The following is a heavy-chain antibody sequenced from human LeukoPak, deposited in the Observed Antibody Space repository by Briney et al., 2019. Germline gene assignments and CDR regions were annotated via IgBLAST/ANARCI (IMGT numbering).Heavy chain of an antibody. V-gene: IGHV3-30*04. CDR2: VSHDGRHQ. D-gene: IGHD5-24*01. J-gene: IGHJ4*02. CDR1: GFTFSNYA. CDR3: GRDPSARVTIDF. Sequence: GRSLRLTCAASGFTFSNYAMHWVRQAPGKGLEWVAIVSHDGRHQYYAESVKGRFTISRDSSKNTVSLQMNSLRAGDSALYYCGRDPSARVTIDFWGQGTLATVSS.